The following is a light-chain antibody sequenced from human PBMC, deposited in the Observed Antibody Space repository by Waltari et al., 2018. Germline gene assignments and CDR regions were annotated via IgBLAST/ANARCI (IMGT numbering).Light chain of an antibody. V-gene: IGLV2-14*03. CDR3: SSYTSSSALLI. J-gene: IGLJ2*01. Sequence: QSALTQPASVSGSPGQSITISCAGTNSDVGDFDYVSWYQQHPGKAPKLIIYDVRRRPSGVSARVSSSKSGNKASLTISGLRAEDEADYYCSSYTSSSALLIFGGGTKVTVL. CDR2: DVR. CDR1: NSDVGDFDY.